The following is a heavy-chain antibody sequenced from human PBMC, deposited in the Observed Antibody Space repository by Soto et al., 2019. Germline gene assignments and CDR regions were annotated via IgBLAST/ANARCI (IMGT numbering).Heavy chain of an antibody. CDR3: ARDSRYSSGWYGGFDY. V-gene: IGHV4-31*03. CDR2: IYYSGST. J-gene: IGHJ4*02. D-gene: IGHD6-19*01. CDR1: GGSISSGGYY. Sequence: SETLSLTCTVSGGSISSGGYYWSWIRQHPGKGLEWIGYIYYSGSTYYNPSLKSRVTISVDTSKNQFSLELSSVTAADTAVYYCARDSRYSSGWYGGFDYWGQGTLVTVSS.